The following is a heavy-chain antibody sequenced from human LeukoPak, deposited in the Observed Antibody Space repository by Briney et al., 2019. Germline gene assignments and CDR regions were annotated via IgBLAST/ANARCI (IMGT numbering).Heavy chain of an antibody. J-gene: IGHJ4*02. CDR1: GYTFTGYY. Sequence: GASVKVSCKASGYTFTGYYIHWVRQAPGQGLEWLGWINPNSGDTGYAQKFQGRVTMTRDTFIRTAYMELSRLRSDDTAVYYCARDQYYYGSGSFPFWGQGTRVTVSS. CDR3: ARDQYYYGSGSFPF. V-gene: IGHV1-2*02. CDR2: INPNSGDT. D-gene: IGHD3-10*01.